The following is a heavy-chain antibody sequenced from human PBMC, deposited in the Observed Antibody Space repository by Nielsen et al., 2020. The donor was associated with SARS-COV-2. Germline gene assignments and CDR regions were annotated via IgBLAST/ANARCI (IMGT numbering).Heavy chain of an antibody. V-gene: IGHV3-30*18. Sequence: GESLKLSCAASGFTFSRYGMHWVRQAPGKGLEWVAVISYDGSNKYYADSVKGRFTISRDNSKNTLYLQMNSLRAEDTAVYYCAKANIVVVPAAIIVDAFDIWGQGTMVTVSS. CDR3: AKANIVVVPAAIIVDAFDI. D-gene: IGHD2-2*02. J-gene: IGHJ3*02. CDR1: GFTFSRYG. CDR2: ISYDGSNK.